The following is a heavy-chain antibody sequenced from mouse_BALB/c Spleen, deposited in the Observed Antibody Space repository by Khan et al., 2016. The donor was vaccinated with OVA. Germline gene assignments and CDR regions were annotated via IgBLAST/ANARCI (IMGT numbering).Heavy chain of an antibody. D-gene: IGHD1-1*01. CDR3: ARRGLRWDFDY. J-gene: IGHJ2*01. CDR2: INPSTAYT. Sequence: VKLLESGAELAKPGASVKMSCKASGYTFINYWILWVKQRPGQGLEWIGYINPSTAYTEYNQNFKDKATLTADKSSRTAYMQLSSLTSEDSAVYDCARRGLRWDFDYWGQGTTLTVSA. CDR1: GYTFINYW. V-gene: IGHV1-7*01.